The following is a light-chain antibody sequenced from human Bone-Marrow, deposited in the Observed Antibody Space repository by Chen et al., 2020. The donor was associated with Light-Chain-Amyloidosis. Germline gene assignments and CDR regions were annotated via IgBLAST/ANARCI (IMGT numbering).Light chain of an antibody. CDR2: RDT. Sequence: SYELPQPPSVSVSPGQTARIPCSGDDLPTKYAYWYQQKPGQAPVLVIHRDTERPSGISERFSGSSSGTTATLTIGGVQAEDEADYHCQSADSSGTYEVIFGGGTKLTVL. V-gene: IGLV3-25*03. CDR3: QSADSSGTYEVI. J-gene: IGLJ2*01. CDR1: DLPTKY.